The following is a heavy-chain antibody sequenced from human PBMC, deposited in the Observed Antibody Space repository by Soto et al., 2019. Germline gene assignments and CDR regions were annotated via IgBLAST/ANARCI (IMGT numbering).Heavy chain of an antibody. V-gene: IGHV4-61*01. Sequence: PSETQSLTCTVSGGSVSSGSDYWSWIRQPPGKGLEWIGYIYYSGSTNYNPSLKSRVTISVDTSKNQFSLKLSSVTAADTAVYYCARAIPNIVVVVAATSVYFDYWGQGTLVTVSS. J-gene: IGHJ4*02. CDR1: GGSVSSGSDY. D-gene: IGHD2-15*01. CDR3: ARAIPNIVVVVAATSVYFDY. CDR2: IYYSGST.